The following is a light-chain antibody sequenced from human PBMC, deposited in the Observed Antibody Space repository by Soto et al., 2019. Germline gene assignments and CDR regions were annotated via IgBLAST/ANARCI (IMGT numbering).Light chain of an antibody. CDR3: QSYDSSSVV. V-gene: IGLV6-57*04. J-gene: IGLJ2*01. CDR1: SGSIGRNY. Sequence: NFMLTQPHSVSESPVKTVTISCTRSSGSIGRNYVQWYQQRPGSAPTTVIYEDKQRPSGVPDRFSGSTDGSSNSASLTISGLQTEDEADYYCQSYDSSSVVFGGGTQLTVL. CDR2: EDK.